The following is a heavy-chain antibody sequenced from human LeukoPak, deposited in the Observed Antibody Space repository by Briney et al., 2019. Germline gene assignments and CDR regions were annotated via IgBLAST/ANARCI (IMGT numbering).Heavy chain of an antibody. CDR2: INHSGST. V-gene: IGHV4-34*01. CDR3: AKDHQLLGFDY. J-gene: IGHJ4*02. Sequence: SETLSLTCAVYGGSFSGYYWSWIRQPPGKGLEWIGEINHSGSTNYNPSLKSRVTISVDTSKNQFSLKLSSVTAADTAVYYCAKDHQLLGFDYWGQGTLVTVSS. CDR1: GGSFSGYY. D-gene: IGHD2-2*01.